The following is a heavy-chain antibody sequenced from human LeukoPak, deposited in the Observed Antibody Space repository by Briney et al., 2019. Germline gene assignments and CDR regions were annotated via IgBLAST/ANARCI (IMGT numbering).Heavy chain of an antibody. CDR1: GFTFSSYG. Sequence: PGGSLRLSCAASGFTFSSYGMSWVRQAPGKGLEWVSAISGSGGSTYYADSVKGRFTISRDNSKNTLYLQMNSLRAEDTAVYYCAKDEYSSGVNWFDPWGQGTLVTVSS. V-gene: IGHV3-23*01. D-gene: IGHD6-19*01. CDR3: AKDEYSSGVNWFDP. J-gene: IGHJ5*02. CDR2: ISGSGGST.